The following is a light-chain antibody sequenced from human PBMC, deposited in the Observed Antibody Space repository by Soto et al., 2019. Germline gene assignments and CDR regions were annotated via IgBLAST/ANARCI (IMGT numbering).Light chain of an antibody. J-gene: IGKJ1*01. Sequence: DIHMTQSPSSLSASVGDRVTLTCRASQRIGSYLNWYQQKPVKAPKFLIYAASSLQSGVPSSFSVSGSGTDFTLTITSLQPEDFATYFCQQSYSTPRTFGKGTKVEIK. CDR3: QQSYSTPRT. V-gene: IGKV1-39*01. CDR1: QRIGSY. CDR2: AAS.